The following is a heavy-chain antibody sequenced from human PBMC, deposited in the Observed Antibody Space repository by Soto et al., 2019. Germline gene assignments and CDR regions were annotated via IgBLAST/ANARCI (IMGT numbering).Heavy chain of an antibody. J-gene: IGHJ4*02. V-gene: IGHV3-23*01. D-gene: IGHD3-22*01. Sequence: GGSLSLSCAASGFTFSSYAMSWVRQAPGKGLEWVSAISGSGGSTYYADSVKGRFTISRDNSKNTLYLQMNSLRAEDTAVYYCDIEADTYYYDSSGYYRDYWGQGTLVTVSS. CDR2: ISGSGGST. CDR1: GFTFSSYA. CDR3: DIEADTYYYDSSGYYRDY.